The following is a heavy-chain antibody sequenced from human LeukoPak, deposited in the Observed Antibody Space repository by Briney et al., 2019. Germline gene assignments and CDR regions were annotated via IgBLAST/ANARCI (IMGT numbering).Heavy chain of an antibody. CDR2: INWNGGST. J-gene: IGHJ5*02. D-gene: IGHD6-13*01. CDR1: GFTFDDYG. CDR3: ARGGSSSWENWFDP. V-gene: IGHV3-20*01. Sequence: PGGSLRLSCAASGFTFDDYGMSWVRQAPGKGLEWVSGINWNGGSTGYADSVKGRFTISRDNAKNSLYLQMNSLRAEDTALYHCARGGSSSWENWFDPWGQGTLVTVSS.